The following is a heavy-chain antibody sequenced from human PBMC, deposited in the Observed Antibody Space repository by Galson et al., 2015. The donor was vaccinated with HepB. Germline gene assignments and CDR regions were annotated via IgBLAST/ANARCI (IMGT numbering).Heavy chain of an antibody. Sequence: PALVKPTPTLTLTCTFSGFSLSTSGMSVSWIRQPPGKALEWLALIDWDDDKYYTTSLKTRLTISKDTSKNQVVLTITNMDPVDTATYYCARTPGVDYGGEFDYWGQGTLVTVSS. V-gene: IGHV2-70*01. CDR2: IDWDDDK. D-gene: IGHD4-23*01. J-gene: IGHJ4*02. CDR1: GFSLSTSGMS. CDR3: ARTPGVDYGGEFDY.